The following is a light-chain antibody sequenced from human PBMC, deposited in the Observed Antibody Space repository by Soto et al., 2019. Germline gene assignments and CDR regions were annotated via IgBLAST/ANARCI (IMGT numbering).Light chain of an antibody. V-gene: IGKV1-8*01. CDR1: QGISSY. CDR2: AAS. CDR3: LQHNSYPRT. Sequence: AIRMTQSPSSLSASTGDRVTITCLASQGISSYLAWYQQKPGKAPKLLIYAASSLQSGVPSRFSGSGSGTEFTLTISSLQPEDFATYYCLQHNSYPRTFGQGTKVDI. J-gene: IGKJ1*01.